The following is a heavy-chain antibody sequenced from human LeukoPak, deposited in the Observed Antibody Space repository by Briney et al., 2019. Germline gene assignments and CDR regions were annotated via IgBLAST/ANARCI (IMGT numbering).Heavy chain of an antibody. CDR3: ARRPGYSRVYYYMDV. CDR1: GFTFNLYA. V-gene: IGHV3-74*01. D-gene: IGHD6-13*01. CDR2: INSDGNRT. Sequence: GGSPRLSCTASGFTFNLYAMTWVRQAPGKGLVWVSRINSDGNRTSYADSVKGRFTISRDNAKNTLYLQMNSLRAEDTAVYYCARRPGYSRVYYYMDVWGKGTTVTISS. J-gene: IGHJ6*03.